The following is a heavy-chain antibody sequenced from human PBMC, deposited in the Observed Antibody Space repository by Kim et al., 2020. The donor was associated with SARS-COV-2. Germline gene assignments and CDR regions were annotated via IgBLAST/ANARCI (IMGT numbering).Heavy chain of an antibody. CDR1: GFTFSNYA. Sequence: GGSLRLSCSASGFTFSNYAMHWVRRAPGKGLEYVSAISSDGGSTYYADSVKGRFTISRDNSKNMLYVQMSSLRVEDTAIYYCVTRNYYNSGSYYEGAPFDFWGQGTLVTVSS. CDR2: ISSDGGST. V-gene: IGHV3-64*05. CDR3: VTRNYYNSGSYYEGAPFDF. D-gene: IGHD3-10*01. J-gene: IGHJ4*02.